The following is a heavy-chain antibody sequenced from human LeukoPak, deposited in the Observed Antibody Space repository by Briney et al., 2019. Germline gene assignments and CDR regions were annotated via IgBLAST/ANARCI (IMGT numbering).Heavy chain of an antibody. J-gene: IGHJ4*02. CDR3: ARDKRHSYGRYFDL. Sequence: SETLSLTCSVSGDSISTYHWNWIRKPPGKGLEWIGYMQSTGNSNYNPSLKSRVSMSVETSKNRIVLNLSSVTAADTAVYYCARDKRHSYGRYFDLWGQGLLVTVSS. V-gene: IGHV4-59*01. CDR1: GDSISTYH. CDR2: MQSTGNS. D-gene: IGHD5-18*01.